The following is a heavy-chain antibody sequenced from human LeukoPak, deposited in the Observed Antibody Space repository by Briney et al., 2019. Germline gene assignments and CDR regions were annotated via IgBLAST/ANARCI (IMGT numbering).Heavy chain of an antibody. Sequence: GASLRPSCAASGFTFSSYAMSWVRQAPGKGLEWVSAISGSGGSTYYADSVKGRFTISRDNSKNTLYLQMNSLRAEDTAVYYCASLTTVTSNWFDPWGQGTLVTVSS. J-gene: IGHJ5*02. V-gene: IGHV3-23*01. CDR2: ISGSGGST. CDR1: GFTFSSYA. D-gene: IGHD4-17*01. CDR3: ASLTTVTSNWFDP.